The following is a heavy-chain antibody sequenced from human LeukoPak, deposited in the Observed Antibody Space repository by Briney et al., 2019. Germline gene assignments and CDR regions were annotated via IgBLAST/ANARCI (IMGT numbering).Heavy chain of an antibody. CDR3: ARGRGWTGYYFDY. J-gene: IGHJ4*02. D-gene: IGHD2-15*01. CDR1: GGSFSGYY. V-gene: IGHV4-34*01. Sequence: PSETLSLTCAVYGGSFSGYYWSWIRQPPGKGLEWIGEINHSGSTNYNPSLKSRVTISVDTSNNQFSLKLSSVTAADTAVYYCARGRGWTGYYFDYWGQGTLVTVSS. CDR2: INHSGST.